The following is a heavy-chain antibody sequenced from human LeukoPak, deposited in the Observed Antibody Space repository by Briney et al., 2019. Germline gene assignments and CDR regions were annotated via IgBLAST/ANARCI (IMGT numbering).Heavy chain of an antibody. CDR2: IHPGDSDI. V-gene: IGHV5-51*01. D-gene: IGHD2/OR15-2a*01. CDR1: GYTFSGYW. CDR3: ARRGFEPLAMSNLFDY. J-gene: IGHJ4*02. Sequence: GESLKISCKASGYTFSGYWIAWVRQMPGKGLEWMGTIHPGDSDIRYSPSFQGQVTISADKSISTAYLQWRSLKASDTAMYYCARRGFEPLAMSNLFDYWGQGTLVTVSS.